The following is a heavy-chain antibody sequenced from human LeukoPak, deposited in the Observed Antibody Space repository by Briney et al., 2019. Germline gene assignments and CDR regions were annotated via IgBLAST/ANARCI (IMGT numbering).Heavy chain of an antibody. J-gene: IGHJ5*02. CDR3: ARGGAYSSSWYYLVPTHVGWFDP. D-gene: IGHD6-13*01. CDR1: GYSFTSYW. V-gene: IGHV5-51*01. Sequence: GESLKISYKGSGYSFTSYWIGWVRQMPGKGLEWMGIIYPGDSDTRYSPSFQGQVTISADKSISTAYLQWSSLKASDTAMYYCARGGAYSSSWYYLVPTHVGWFDPWGQGTLVTVSS. CDR2: IYPGDSDT.